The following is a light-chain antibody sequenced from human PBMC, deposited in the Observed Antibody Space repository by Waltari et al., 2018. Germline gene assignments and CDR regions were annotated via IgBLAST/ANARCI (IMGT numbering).Light chain of an antibody. CDR1: NTRIKN. CDR3: QVWDSNIWV. Sequence: SYELTQPLSVSVALGQTARNSAAGKNTRIKNVHWYQQKPGPAPVLVIYRNTNWPSEIPERISASTSGNTATLTISRAQAGDEGGYYCQVWDSNIWVFGGGTKLTVL. V-gene: IGLV3-9*01. J-gene: IGLJ3*02. CDR2: RNT.